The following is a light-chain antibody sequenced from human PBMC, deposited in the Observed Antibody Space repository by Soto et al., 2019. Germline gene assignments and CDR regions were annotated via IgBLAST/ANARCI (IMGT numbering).Light chain of an antibody. Sequence: ELPFTQSPSTLSFIPGGKATLSCTAGQRVSSYSAWYQQKPGRAPRLLIYDASNRANGIPARFSGSGSATEFTLTISSLEPEDFAVYYCQQRSNWRRTFGQGTKVDIK. CDR3: QQRSNWRRT. CDR2: DAS. V-gene: IGKV3-11*01. J-gene: IGKJ1*01. CDR1: QRVSSY.